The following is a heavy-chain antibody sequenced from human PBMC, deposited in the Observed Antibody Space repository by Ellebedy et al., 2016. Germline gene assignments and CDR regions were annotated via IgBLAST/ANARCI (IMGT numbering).Heavy chain of an antibody. V-gene: IGHV4-59*01. CDR3: ARVSRDSYGFYDAFDI. J-gene: IGHJ3*02. Sequence: SETLSLTCTVSGGSISSYYWSWIRQPPGKGLEWIGYIYYSGSTNYNPSLKSRVTISVDTSKNQFSLKLSSVTAADTAVYYCARVSRDSYGFYDAFDIWGQGTMVTVSS. CDR2: IYYSGST. D-gene: IGHD5-18*01. CDR1: GGSISSYY.